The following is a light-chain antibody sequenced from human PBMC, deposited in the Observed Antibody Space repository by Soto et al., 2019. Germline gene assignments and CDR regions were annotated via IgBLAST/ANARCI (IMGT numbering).Light chain of an antibody. Sequence: DIQMTQSPSSLSASVRDRVTITCRASQSISSYLNWYQQKPGKAPKLLIYAASSLQSGVPSRFSGSGSGTEYTITVSSQQPEDFATYFCQQSYSTPRTFGQGTKVEVK. V-gene: IGKV1-39*01. CDR1: QSISSY. CDR2: AAS. J-gene: IGKJ1*01. CDR3: QQSYSTPRT.